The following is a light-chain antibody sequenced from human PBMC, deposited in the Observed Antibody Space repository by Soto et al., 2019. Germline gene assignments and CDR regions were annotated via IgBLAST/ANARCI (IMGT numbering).Light chain of an antibody. CDR2: EGS. Sequence: QSVLTQPASVSGYPGQSITISCTGTSSDVGSYNLVSWYQQHPGKAPKLMIYEGSKRPSGVSNRFSGSKSGNTASLTISGLQAEDEPDYYCCSYAGSSTFAYVFGTGTKVTVL. J-gene: IGLJ1*01. CDR1: SSDVGSYNL. V-gene: IGLV2-23*03. CDR3: CSYAGSSTFAYV.